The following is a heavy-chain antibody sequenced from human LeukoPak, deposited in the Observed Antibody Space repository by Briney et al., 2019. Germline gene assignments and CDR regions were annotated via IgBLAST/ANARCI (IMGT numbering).Heavy chain of an antibody. V-gene: IGHV3-48*01. Sequence: GGSLRLSCAGSGFTFSSYDMNWVRQAPGKGLEWLAYISTSSRTIYYADSVKGRFTISRDNSKNTLYLQMNSLRAEDTAVYYCAKPGIAAAGATSYFDYWGQGTLVTVSS. CDR2: ISTSSRTI. J-gene: IGHJ4*02. CDR1: GFTFSSYD. D-gene: IGHD6-13*01. CDR3: AKPGIAAAGATSYFDY.